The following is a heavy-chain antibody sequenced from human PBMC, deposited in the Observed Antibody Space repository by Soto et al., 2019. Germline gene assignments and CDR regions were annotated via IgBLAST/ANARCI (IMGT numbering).Heavy chain of an antibody. CDR3: AKSRSGWFEKHFDY. J-gene: IGHJ4*02. CDR1: GFTFSSYS. CDR2: ISGSGGST. V-gene: IGHV3-23*01. Sequence: GGSLRLSCAASGFTFSSYSMSWVRQAPGKGLEWVSTISGSGGSTYYAESVKGRFTITRENSKNTLYLQMNSLRAEDTAVYYCAKSRSGWFEKHFDYWGQGTLVTVSS. D-gene: IGHD6-19*01.